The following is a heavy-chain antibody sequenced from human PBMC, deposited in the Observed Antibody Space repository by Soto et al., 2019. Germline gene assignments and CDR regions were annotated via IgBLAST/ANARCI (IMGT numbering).Heavy chain of an antibody. D-gene: IGHD3-16*01. J-gene: IGHJ3*02. CDR2: IGTAGDT. CDR1: GFTFSSYD. CDR3: ARCSVWGYAFDI. Sequence: GGSLRLSCAASGFTFSSYDMHWVRQATGKGLEWVSAIGTAGDTYYPGSVKGRFTISRENAKNSLYLQMNSLRAEDTAVYYCARCSVWGYAFDIRGQGTMVTVSS. V-gene: IGHV3-13*01.